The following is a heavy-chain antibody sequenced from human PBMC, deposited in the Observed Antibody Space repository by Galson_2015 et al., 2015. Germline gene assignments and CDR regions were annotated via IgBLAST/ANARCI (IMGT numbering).Heavy chain of an antibody. V-gene: IGHV3-23*01. CDR2: ISGTGGSR. Sequence: SLRLSCAASGFTFNSYAMSWVRQAPGKGLEWVSGISGTGGSRWYADSVKGRSTISRDTSKNTLYLQMNSLRAEDTAVYFCAKEAYFYGSGSYFLDYYYYYYIDVWGTGTTVTVSS. CDR1: GFTFNSYA. D-gene: IGHD3-10*01. CDR3: AKEAYFYGSGSYFLDYYYYYYIDV. J-gene: IGHJ6*03.